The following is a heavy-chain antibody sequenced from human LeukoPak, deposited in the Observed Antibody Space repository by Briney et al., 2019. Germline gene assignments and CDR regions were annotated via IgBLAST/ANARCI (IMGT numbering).Heavy chain of an antibody. Sequence: SETLSLTCTVSGGSISSYYWSWIRQPPGKGLEWIGYIYYSGSTNYNPSLKSRVTISVDTSKDQFSLKLSSVTAADTAVYYCARGPRFWGGYCDYWGQGTLVTVSS. CDR3: ARGPRFWGGYCDY. V-gene: IGHV4-59*01. J-gene: IGHJ4*02. CDR1: GGSISSYY. CDR2: IYYSGST. D-gene: IGHD3-3*01.